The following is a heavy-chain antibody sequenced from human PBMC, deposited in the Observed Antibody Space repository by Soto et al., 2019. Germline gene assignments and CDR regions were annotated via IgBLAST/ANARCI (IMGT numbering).Heavy chain of an antibody. J-gene: IGHJ4*02. CDR3: ARLLTASVTAMGY. CDR2: ISDDGINK. CDR1: GFTFSDYA. V-gene: IGHV3-30-3*01. Sequence: ESGGGVVQPGRSLRLSCSASGFTFSDYALHWVRKAPGKGLEWVAVISDDGINKYIADSVKGRFIISRDNSKNTVFLQMSSMGLEDTAIYYWARLLTASVTAMGYWGQGTLVTVSS. D-gene: IGHD2-21*02.